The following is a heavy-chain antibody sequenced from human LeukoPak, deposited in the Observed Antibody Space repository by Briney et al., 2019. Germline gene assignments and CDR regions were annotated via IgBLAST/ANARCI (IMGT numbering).Heavy chain of an antibody. Sequence: KPGGSLRLSCAASGFTFSSYSMNWVRQAPGKGLEWVSSISSSSSYIYYADSVKGRFTISRDNAKNSLYLQMNSLRAEDTAVYYCARILEFFYYYMDVWGKGTTVTVSS. V-gene: IGHV3-21*01. D-gene: IGHD1-1*01. CDR3: ARILEFFYYYMDV. CDR1: GFTFSSYS. CDR2: ISSSSSYI. J-gene: IGHJ6*03.